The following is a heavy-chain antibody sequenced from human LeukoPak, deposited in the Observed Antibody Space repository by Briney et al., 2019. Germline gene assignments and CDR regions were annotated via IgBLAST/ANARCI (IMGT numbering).Heavy chain of an antibody. CDR3: ARVATQIHNAFDI. V-gene: IGHV1-2*02. D-gene: IGHD2-15*01. CDR1: GYTFTDYY. CDR2: INPNSGDT. J-gene: IGHJ3*02. Sequence: GASVKVSCKASGYTFTDYYMHWVRQTPGQGLEWMGWINPNSGDTNYAQKFQGRVTMTRDTSISTAYMELSRLRSDDTAVYYCARVATQIHNAFDIWGQGTMVTVSS.